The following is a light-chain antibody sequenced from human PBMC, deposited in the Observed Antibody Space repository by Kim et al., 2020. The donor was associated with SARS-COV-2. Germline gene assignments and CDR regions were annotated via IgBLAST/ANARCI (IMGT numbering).Light chain of an antibody. CDR1: QDISNY. J-gene: IGKJ3*01. CDR3: LQYDNLPFT. Sequence: ASVGDRVTVTCQASQDISNYLNGYQQKPVKAPKLLTYDASNLKTGVPSRFIGSGSGTDFTFTISSLQPEDIATYYCLQYDNLPFTFGPGTKVDIK. CDR2: DAS. V-gene: IGKV1-33*01.